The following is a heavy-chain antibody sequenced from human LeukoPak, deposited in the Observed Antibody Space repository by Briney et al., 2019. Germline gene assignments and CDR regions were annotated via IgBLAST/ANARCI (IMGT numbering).Heavy chain of an antibody. V-gene: IGHV3-23*01. CDR1: GFTFSSYG. Sequence: QTGGSLRLSCAASGFTFSSYGMHWVRQAPGKGLEWVSAISGSGGSTYYADSVKGRFTISRDNSKNTLYLQMNSLRAEDTAVYYCAKDPVVPAAIRGVYFDYWGQGTLVTVSS. J-gene: IGHJ4*02. D-gene: IGHD2-2*02. CDR3: AKDPVVPAAIRGVYFDY. CDR2: ISGSGGST.